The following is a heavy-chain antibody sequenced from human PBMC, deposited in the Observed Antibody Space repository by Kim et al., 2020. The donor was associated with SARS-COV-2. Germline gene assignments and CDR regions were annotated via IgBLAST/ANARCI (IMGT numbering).Heavy chain of an antibody. J-gene: IGHJ3*02. CDR1: GYTFTSYA. CDR2: INAGNGNT. D-gene: IGHD3-3*01. V-gene: IGHV1-3*01. Sequence: ASVKVSCKASGYTFTSYAMHWVRQAPGQRLEWMGWINAGNGNTKYSQKFQGRVTITRDTSASTAYMELSSLRSEDTAVYYCARGGRFGVVTDAFDIWGQGTMVTVSS. CDR3: ARGGRFGVVTDAFDI.